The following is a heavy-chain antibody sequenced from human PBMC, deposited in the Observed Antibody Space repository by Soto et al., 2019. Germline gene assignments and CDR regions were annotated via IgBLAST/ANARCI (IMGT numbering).Heavy chain of an antibody. V-gene: IGHV2-5*02. D-gene: IGHD2-21*02. CDR3: AHRSCGGDCYAFDI. Sequence: QITLKESGPTLVKPTQTLTLTCTFSGFSLSTSGVAVGWIRQPPGKDLEWLALIYWDDDKRYNPSLKSRLTITKDTSKNQVVLTMTNMDTVDTATYYCAHRSCGGDCYAFDIWGQGTMVTVSS. J-gene: IGHJ3*02. CDR2: IYWDDDK. CDR1: GFSLSTSGVA.